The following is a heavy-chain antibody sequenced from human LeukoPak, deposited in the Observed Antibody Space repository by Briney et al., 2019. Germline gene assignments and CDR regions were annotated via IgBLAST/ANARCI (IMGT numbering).Heavy chain of an antibody. CDR3: ARDLRYDYVWGSYRY. J-gene: IGHJ4*02. CDR1: GFIFSNYG. Sequence: GGSLRLSCAASGFIFSNYGMNWVRQAPGKGLEWVANIKQDGSEKYYVDSVKGRFTISRDNAKNSLYLQMNSLRAEDTAVYYCARDLRYDYVWGSYRYWGQGTLVTVSS. D-gene: IGHD3-16*02. V-gene: IGHV3-7*01. CDR2: IKQDGSEK.